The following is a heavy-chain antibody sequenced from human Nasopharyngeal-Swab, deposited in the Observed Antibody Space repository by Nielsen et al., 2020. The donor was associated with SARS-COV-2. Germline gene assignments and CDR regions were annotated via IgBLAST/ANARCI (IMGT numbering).Heavy chain of an antibody. D-gene: IGHD6-13*01. J-gene: IGHJ4*02. Sequence: GESLKISCAASGFTFSSYRMNWVRQAPGKGVEWVSSISSSSSYIYYADSVKGRFTISRDNAKNALYLQMNSLRAEDTAVYYCARGVSSSWYVDYWGQGTLVTVSS. CDR1: GFTFSSYR. V-gene: IGHV3-21*01. CDR2: ISSSSSYI. CDR3: ARGVSSSWYVDY.